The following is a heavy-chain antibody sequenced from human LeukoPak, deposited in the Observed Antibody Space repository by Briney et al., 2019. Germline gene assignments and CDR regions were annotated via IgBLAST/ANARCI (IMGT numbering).Heavy chain of an antibody. CDR1: GFTFSSYW. Sequence: GGSLRLSCAASGFTFSSYWMSWVRQAPGKGLEGVANIKQDGSETYYVDSVKGRFTISRDNAKNSLFLQMNSLRAEDTAVYYCARVGVRGGTDYWGQGTLVTVSS. CDR2: IKQDGSET. J-gene: IGHJ4*02. V-gene: IGHV3-7*05. D-gene: IGHD1-26*01. CDR3: ARVGVRGGTDY.